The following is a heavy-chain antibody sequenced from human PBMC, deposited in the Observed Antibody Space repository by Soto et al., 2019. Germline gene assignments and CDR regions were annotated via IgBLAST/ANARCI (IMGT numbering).Heavy chain of an antibody. CDR2: IYSSGSA. V-gene: IGHV4-59*08. J-gene: IGHJ4*02. D-gene: IGHD3-10*01. CDR1: GGSISGYY. Sequence: ETLSLTCSVSGGSISGYYWAWIRQPPGRGLEYIGYIYSSGSANYNPSLKSRVTMSVDTSKNQFSLNLNSVTDADTAFYYCARHYNSGSYPMDHWGRGTLVTVSS. CDR3: ARHYNSGSYPMDH.